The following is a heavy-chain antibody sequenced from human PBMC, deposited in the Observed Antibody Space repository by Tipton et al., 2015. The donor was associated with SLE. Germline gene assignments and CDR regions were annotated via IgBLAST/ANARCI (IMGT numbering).Heavy chain of an antibody. CDR1: GYTFTSFD. CDR3: ARAPPQLGFDY. CDR2: MNPNSGNT. D-gene: IGHD5-24*01. V-gene: IGHV1-8*01. J-gene: IGHJ4*02. Sequence: QLVQSGAEVKKPGASVKVSCKASGYTFTSFDINWVRQAAGQGLEWMGWMNPNSGNTAYAQKFQGRVTMTRDTSISTAYMELSSLRSEDTAVYYCARAPPQLGFDYWGQGTLVTVPS.